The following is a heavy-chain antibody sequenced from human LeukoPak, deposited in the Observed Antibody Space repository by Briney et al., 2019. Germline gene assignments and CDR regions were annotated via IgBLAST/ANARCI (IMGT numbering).Heavy chain of an antibody. CDR1: GGSISSGGYS. J-gene: IGHJ3*02. V-gene: IGHV4-30-2*01. D-gene: IGHD2-2*02. CDR3: ARHTFNAFDI. Sequence: PSETLSLTCAVSGGSISSGGYSWSWIRQPPGKGLEWIGYIYHSGSTYYNPSLKSRVTISVDRSKNQFSLKLSSVTAADTAVYYCARHTFNAFDIWGQGTMVTVSS. CDR2: IYHSGST.